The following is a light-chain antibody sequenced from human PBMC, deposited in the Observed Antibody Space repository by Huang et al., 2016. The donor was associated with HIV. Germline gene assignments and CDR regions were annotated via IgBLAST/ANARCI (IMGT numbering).Light chain of an antibody. CDR1: QSVTKY. Sequence: DIQMTQSPSSLSASVGDRVIITCRASQSVTKYLTWYQNMPGKAPKLLIYGASTLQGGVSSRFSGSGSGTEFTLSISSLQPEDAATYYCQQSYRLPRTFGQGTSLEI. J-gene: IGKJ2*02. CDR3: QQSYRLPRT. V-gene: IGKV1-39*01. CDR2: GAS.